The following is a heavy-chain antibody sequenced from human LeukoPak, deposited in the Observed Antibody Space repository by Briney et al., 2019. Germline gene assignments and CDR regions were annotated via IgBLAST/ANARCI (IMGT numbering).Heavy chain of an antibody. D-gene: IGHD2-21*01. CDR2: ITSSSSVK. CDR3: ARDHVDGGGGYSRRGDY. V-gene: IGHV3-48*01. CDR1: GFSFSNYN. J-gene: IGHJ4*02. Sequence: PGGSLRLSCIASGFSFSNYNMNWVRQAPGKGLEWISYITSSSSVKQYADYVKGRFTVSRDNAKNSLYLQINSLRAEDTAIYYGARDHVDGGGGYSRRGDYWGQGTLVTVSS.